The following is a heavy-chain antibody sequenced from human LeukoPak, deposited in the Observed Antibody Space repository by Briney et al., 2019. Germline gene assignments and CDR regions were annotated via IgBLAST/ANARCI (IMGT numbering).Heavy chain of an antibody. CDR3: ARGRSYGFDFDS. V-gene: IGHV4-61*01. J-gene: IGHJ4*02. CDR1: GVSINTCCYY. D-gene: IGHD5-18*01. CDR2: KYYSGST. Sequence: SETLSLTCDVSGVSINTCCYYWTCIRQPPGKGLEWIGYKYYSGSTRYNSSIRSRLTISLDSSKSQFSLRLTSVTAADTAVYYCARGRSYGFDFDSWGPGTLVIVSS.